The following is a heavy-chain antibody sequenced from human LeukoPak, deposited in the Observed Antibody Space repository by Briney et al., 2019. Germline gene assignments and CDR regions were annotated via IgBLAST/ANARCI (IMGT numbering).Heavy chain of an antibody. CDR1: GDSIKSGGHS. J-gene: IGHJ4*02. Sequence: SETLSLTCAVSGDSIKSGGHSWSWLRQAPGRGLEWIEFFYQTGISSNNPSLGSRVTISIDTTKNHLSLKLTSVTAADTALYYCAACTSGSCYSGAPFDLWGQGALVTVSS. D-gene: IGHD2-15*01. CDR3: AACTSGSCYSGAPFDL. CDR2: FYQTGIS. V-gene: IGHV4-30-2*01.